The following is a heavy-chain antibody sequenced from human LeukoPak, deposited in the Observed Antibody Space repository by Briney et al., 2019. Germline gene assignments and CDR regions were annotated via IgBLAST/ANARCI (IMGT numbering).Heavy chain of an antibody. CDR2: ILHSGST. CDR3: ARGYCATTSCFPPDAFDI. Sequence: SETLSLTCAVYVGSFSGYYWTWIRQPPGRGLEWIGEILHSGSTNYNPSLKSRVTISVDSSKNQFSLKLTSVTAADTAVYYCARGYCATTSCFPPDAFDIWGRGTMVTVST. D-gene: IGHD2-2*01. CDR1: VGSFSGYY. J-gene: IGHJ3*02. V-gene: IGHV4-34*01.